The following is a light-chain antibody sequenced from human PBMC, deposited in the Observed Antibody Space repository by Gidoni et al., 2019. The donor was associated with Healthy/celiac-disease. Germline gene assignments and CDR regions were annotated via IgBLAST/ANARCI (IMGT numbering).Light chain of an antibody. CDR2: DAS. CDR3: QVWDSSSDHVV. J-gene: IGLJ2*01. Sequence: SYVLTQPPSVSVAPGQTARITCGGNNIGSKRVHWSQQKPGQAPWLVVYDASDRPSGIPERFSGSNSGNTATLTISRVEAGDEADYYCQVWDSSSDHVVFGGGTKLTVL. CDR1: NIGSKR. V-gene: IGLV3-21*02.